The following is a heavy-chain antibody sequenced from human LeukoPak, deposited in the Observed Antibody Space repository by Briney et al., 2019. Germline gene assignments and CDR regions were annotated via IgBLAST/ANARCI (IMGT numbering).Heavy chain of an antibody. D-gene: IGHD3-16*02. Sequence: SETLSLTCTVSGGSISSYYWSWIRQPPGKGLEWIGYIYYSGSTNYNPSLKSRVTISVDTSKNQFSLKLSSVTAADTAVYCCARGGITFGGVIVDWGQGTLVTVSS. V-gene: IGHV4-59*01. CDR2: IYYSGST. CDR3: ARGGITFGGVIVD. CDR1: GGSISSYY. J-gene: IGHJ4*02.